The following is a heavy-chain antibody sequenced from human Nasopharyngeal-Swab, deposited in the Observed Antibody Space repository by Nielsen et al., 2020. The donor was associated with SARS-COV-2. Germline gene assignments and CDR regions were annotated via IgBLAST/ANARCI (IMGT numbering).Heavy chain of an antibody. CDR1: GGTFNSYG. Sequence: SVKVSCKASGGTFNSYGISWVRQAPGQGLEWMGGIIPFFRTANYAQKSQGRVTFTADDSTSTAYMDLSSLRFQDTAVYYCARDQVPAAINDAFDIWGQGTMVTVSS. CDR2: IIPFFRTA. CDR3: ARDQVPAAINDAFDI. V-gene: IGHV1-69*13. J-gene: IGHJ3*02. D-gene: IGHD2-2*01.